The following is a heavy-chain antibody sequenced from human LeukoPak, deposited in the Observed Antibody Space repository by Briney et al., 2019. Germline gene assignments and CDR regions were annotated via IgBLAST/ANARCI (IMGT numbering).Heavy chain of an antibody. V-gene: IGHV3-30*04. J-gene: IGHJ4*02. CDR1: GFTFSSYA. CDR3: ARDARYSGSYSDY. D-gene: IGHD1-26*01. CDR2: ISYDGSNK. Sequence: PGRSLRLSCAASGFTFSSYAMHWVRQAPGKGLEWVAVISYDGSNKYYADSVKGRFTISRDDSKNTLYLLMNSQRAEDTAVYYCARDARYSGSYSDYWGQGTLVTVSS.